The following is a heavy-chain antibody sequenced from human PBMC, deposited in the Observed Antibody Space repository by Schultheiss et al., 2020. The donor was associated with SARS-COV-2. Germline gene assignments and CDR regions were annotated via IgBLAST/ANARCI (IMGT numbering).Heavy chain of an antibody. CDR2: ISSSGSTI. V-gene: IGHV3-48*04. CDR3: ARENMEGAFDI. Sequence: GESLKISCAASGFTFSSYWMSWVRQAPGKGLEWVSYISSSGSTIYYADSVKGRFTISRDNAKNSLYLQMNSLRAEDTAVYYCARENMEGAFDIWGQGTMVTVSS. CDR1: GFTFSSYW. J-gene: IGHJ3*02. D-gene: IGHD2/OR15-2a*01.